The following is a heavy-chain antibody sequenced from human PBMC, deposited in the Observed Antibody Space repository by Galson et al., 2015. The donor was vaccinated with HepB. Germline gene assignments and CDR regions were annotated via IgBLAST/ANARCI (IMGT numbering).Heavy chain of an antibody. V-gene: IGHV3-30-3*01. Sequence: SLRLSCAASGFTFSSYAMHWVRQAPGKGLEWVAVISYDGSNKYYADSVKGRFTISRDNSKNTLYLQMNSLRAEDTAVYYCAREPEGDYVGGDAFDIWGQGTMVTVSS. CDR3: AREPEGDYVGGDAFDI. J-gene: IGHJ3*02. CDR1: GFTFSSYA. D-gene: IGHD4-17*01. CDR2: ISYDGSNK.